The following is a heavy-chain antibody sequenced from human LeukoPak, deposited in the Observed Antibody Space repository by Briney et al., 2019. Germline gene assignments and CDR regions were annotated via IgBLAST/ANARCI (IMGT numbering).Heavy chain of an antibody. CDR2: INDSGST. CDR1: GGSISNYY. Sequence: SETLSLTCTVSGGSISNYYWSWIRQPPGKGLEWIGEINDSGSTNYNPSLKSRVTISVDTSKNQFSLKLTSVTAADTAVYYCARGGWELPEAYFNYWGQGTLVTVSS. V-gene: IGHV4-34*01. J-gene: IGHJ4*02. CDR3: ARGGWELPEAYFNY. D-gene: IGHD1-26*01.